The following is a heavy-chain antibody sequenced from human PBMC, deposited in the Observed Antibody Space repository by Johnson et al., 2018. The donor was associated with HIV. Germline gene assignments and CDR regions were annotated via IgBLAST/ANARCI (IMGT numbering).Heavy chain of an antibody. J-gene: IGHJ3*02. CDR2: ISYDGNNT. Sequence: QVQLVESGGGVVQPGRSLRLSCAASGFTFSSYAMHWVRQAPGKGLEWVAVISYDGNNTYYADSVKGRFTISRDNSKNTLYLQMNSLRPEDTAAYYCAIIAAYGAAFDIWGQGTVVTVSS. D-gene: IGHD4/OR15-4a*01. CDR1: GFTFSSYA. CDR3: AIIAAYGAAFDI. V-gene: IGHV3-30-3*01.